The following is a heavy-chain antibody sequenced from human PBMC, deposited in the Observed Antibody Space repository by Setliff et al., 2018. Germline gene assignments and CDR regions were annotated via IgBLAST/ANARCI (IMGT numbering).Heavy chain of an antibody. CDR1: GGPFSGYS. D-gene: IGHD1-26*01. CDR2: INHSGST. J-gene: IGHJ4*02. CDR3: ARGPRYSGSYYVNY. Sequence: SETLSLTCAVYGGPFSGYSWSWIRQPPGKGLEWIGEINHSGSTNYNPSLKSRVTISVDTSKNQFSLNLRSVTAADTAVYYCARGPRYSGSYYVNYWGQGTLVTVSS. V-gene: IGHV4-34*01.